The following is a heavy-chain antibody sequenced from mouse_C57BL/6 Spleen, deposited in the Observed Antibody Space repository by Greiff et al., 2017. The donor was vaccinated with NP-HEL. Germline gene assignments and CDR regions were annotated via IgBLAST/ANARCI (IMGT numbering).Heavy chain of an antibody. CDR3: ARDGYDYAMDY. V-gene: IGHV3-1*01. CDR2: ISYSGST. J-gene: IGHJ4*01. Sequence: VQLQESGPGMVKPSQSLSLTCTVTGYSITSGYDWHWIRHFPGNKLEWMGYISYSGSTNYNPSLKSRISITHDTSKNHFFLKLNSVTTEDTATYYCARDGYDYAMDYWGQGTSVTVSS. CDR1: GYSITSGYD. D-gene: IGHD2-2*01.